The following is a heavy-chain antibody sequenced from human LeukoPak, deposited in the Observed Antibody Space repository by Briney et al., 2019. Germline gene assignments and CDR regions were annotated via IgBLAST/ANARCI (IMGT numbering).Heavy chain of an antibody. CDR1: GFTFNTYA. CDR3: AKDRAYYSDSSGYYLVRAYDY. Sequence: GGSLRLSCAASGFTFNTYAMSWVRQAPGKGLEWVSGISGSGGSTFYADSVKGRFTISRDNSKNTLYLQMNSLRAEDTAVYYCAKDRAYYSDSSGYYLVRAYDYWGQGTLVTVSS. V-gene: IGHV3-23*01. J-gene: IGHJ4*02. D-gene: IGHD3-22*01. CDR2: ISGSGGST.